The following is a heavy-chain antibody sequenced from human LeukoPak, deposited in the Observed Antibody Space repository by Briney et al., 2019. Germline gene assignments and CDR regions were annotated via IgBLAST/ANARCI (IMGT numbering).Heavy chain of an antibody. J-gene: IGHJ4*02. Sequence: GESLKISCQASGSIFTNYWVAWVRQLPGKGLEWMGIIYPADSQATYSPSFQGQVTISVDKSISTVYLQWSSLKPSDTAMYYCATAGGTYFDFWGQGTLVTVSS. D-gene: IGHD1-26*01. V-gene: IGHV5-51*01. CDR2: IYPADSQA. CDR1: GSIFTNYW. CDR3: ATAGGTYFDF.